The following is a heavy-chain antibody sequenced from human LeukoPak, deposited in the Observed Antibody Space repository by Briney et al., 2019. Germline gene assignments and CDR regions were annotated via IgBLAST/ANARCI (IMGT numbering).Heavy chain of an antibody. J-gene: IGHJ4*02. CDR2: IIPIFGTA. D-gene: IGHD6-19*01. Sequence: GASVKVSCKASGGTFSSYAISWVRQAPGQGLEWMGRIIPIFGTANYAQKFQGRVTITTDEPTSTAYMELSSLRSEDTAVYYCARVAFPYSSGWYYFDYWGQGTLVTVSS. V-gene: IGHV1-69*05. CDR1: GGTFSSYA. CDR3: ARVAFPYSSGWYYFDY.